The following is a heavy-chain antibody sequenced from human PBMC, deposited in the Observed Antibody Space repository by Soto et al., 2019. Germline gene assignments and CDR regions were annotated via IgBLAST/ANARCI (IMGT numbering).Heavy chain of an antibody. CDR1: GGSISSYY. J-gene: IGHJ5*02. Sequence: QVQLQESGPGLVKPSETLSLTCTVSGGSISSYYWSWIRQPPGKGLEWIGYIYYSGSTNYNPSLKSRVPTSGDPSKNHCALKLSSVTAADTAVYYCAREPMLAVAGGGWFDPWGQGTLVTVSS. V-gene: IGHV4-59*01. CDR3: AREPMLAVAGGGWFDP. CDR2: IYYSGST. D-gene: IGHD6-19*01.